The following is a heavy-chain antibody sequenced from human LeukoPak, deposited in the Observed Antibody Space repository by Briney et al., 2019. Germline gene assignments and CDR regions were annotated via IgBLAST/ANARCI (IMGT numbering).Heavy chain of an antibody. Sequence: SVKVSCKXSGGTFSSYAISWVRQAPGQGLEWMGMIIPIFGTANYAQKFQGRVTITTDESTSTAYMELSSLRSEDTAVYYCAEGFLGYYYMDVWGKGTTVTVSS. V-gene: IGHV1-69*05. D-gene: IGHD3-3*01. CDR2: IIPIFGTA. J-gene: IGHJ6*03. CDR3: AEGFLGYYYMDV. CDR1: GGTFSSYA.